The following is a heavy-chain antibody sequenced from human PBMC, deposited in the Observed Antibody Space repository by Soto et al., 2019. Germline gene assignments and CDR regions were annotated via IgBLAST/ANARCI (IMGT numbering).Heavy chain of an antibody. J-gene: IGHJ6*02. Sequence: SETLSLTCAVYGGSFSGYYWSWIRQPPGEGLEWIGEINHSGSTNYNPSLKSRVTISVDTSKNQFSLKLSSVTAADTAVYYCARDSSTSHCYGMDVWGQGTTVTVSS. V-gene: IGHV4-34*01. CDR1: GGSFSGYY. CDR2: INHSGST. CDR3: ARDSSTSHCYGMDV. D-gene: IGHD2-2*01.